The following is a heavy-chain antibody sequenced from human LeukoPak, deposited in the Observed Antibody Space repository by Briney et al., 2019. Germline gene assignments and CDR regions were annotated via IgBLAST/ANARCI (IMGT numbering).Heavy chain of an antibody. V-gene: IGHV4-4*02. D-gene: IGHD2-2*01. CDR2: IYHSGRT. Sequence: PSETLSLTCAVSGGSGGSISSSNYWSWVRQPPGKGLEWIGEIYHSGRTNSNPSLKSRVTISVDKSKNQFSLRLNSVTAADTAVYYCARAGQGYYTSASCFLSLDYWGQGTLVTVSS. J-gene: IGHJ4*02. CDR1: GGSGGSISSSNY. CDR3: ARAGQGYYTSASCFLSLDY.